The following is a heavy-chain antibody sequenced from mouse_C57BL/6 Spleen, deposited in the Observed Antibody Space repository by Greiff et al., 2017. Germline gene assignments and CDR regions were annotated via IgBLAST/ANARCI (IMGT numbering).Heavy chain of an antibody. CDR1: GYTFTTYP. D-gene: IGHD2-4*01. J-gene: IGHJ1*03. Sequence: QVQLKQSGAELVKPGASVKMSCKASGYTFTTYPIEWMKQNHGKSLEWIGNFHPYNDDTKYNEKFKGKATLTVEKSSSTVYLELSRLTSDDSAVYYCARVFYDYDVGYWYFDVWGTGTTVTVSS. CDR3: ARVFYDYDVGYWYFDV. V-gene: IGHV1-47*01. CDR2: FHPYNDDT.